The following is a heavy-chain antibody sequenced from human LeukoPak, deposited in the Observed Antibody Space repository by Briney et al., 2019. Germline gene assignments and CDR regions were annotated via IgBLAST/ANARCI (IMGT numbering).Heavy chain of an antibody. CDR3: ARVISSSWSYYYYYYIDV. CDR2: ISAYNGNT. V-gene: IGHV1-18*01. Sequence: ASVKVSCKASGYTFTSYGISWVRQAPGQGLEWMGWISAYNGNTNYAQKLQGRVTMTTDTSTSTAYMELRSLRSDDTAVYYCARVISSSWSYYYYYYIDVWGKGTTVTVSS. CDR1: GYTFTSYG. J-gene: IGHJ6*03. D-gene: IGHD6-13*01.